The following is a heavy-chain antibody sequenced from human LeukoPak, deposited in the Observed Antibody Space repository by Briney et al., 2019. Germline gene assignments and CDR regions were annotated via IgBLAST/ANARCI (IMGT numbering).Heavy chain of an antibody. V-gene: IGHV4-59*13. D-gene: IGHD3-22*01. CDR3: ARGRPDPQNSDYWDY. Sequence: SETLSLTCTISRGSISTYYWSWIRQTPGTTLEWIGNIHYTGRTRYNPSLESRVTMSLDTPKNEFSLWLTSMTAADSAVYYCARGRPDPQNSDYWDYWGQGILVTVSS. J-gene: IGHJ4*02. CDR1: RGSISTYY. CDR2: IHYTGRT.